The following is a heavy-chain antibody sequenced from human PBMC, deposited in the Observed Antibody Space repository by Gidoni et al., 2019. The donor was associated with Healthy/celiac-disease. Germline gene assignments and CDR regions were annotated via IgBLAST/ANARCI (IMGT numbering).Heavy chain of an antibody. Sequence: QVQLQESGPGLVQPSQTLSLTCTVSGGSLHSGTYYWSWIRPPAGTGLEWIGRIYTSGSTNYNPSLKSRVTISVDTSKNQFSLKLSSVTAADTAVYYCARDLLRWSAGYYYYYMDVWGKGTTVTVSS. D-gene: IGHD4-17*01. CDR1: GGSLHSGTYY. V-gene: IGHV4-61*02. CDR3: ARDLLRWSAGYYYYYMDV. J-gene: IGHJ6*03. CDR2: IYTSGST.